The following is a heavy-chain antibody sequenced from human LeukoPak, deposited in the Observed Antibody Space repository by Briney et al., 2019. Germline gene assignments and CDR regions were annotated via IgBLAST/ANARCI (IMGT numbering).Heavy chain of an antibody. CDR1: GFTLSSYS. V-gene: IGHV3-21*01. D-gene: IGHD5-18*01. Sequence: GGSLRLSCAASGFTLSSYSMNWVRQAPGKGLEWVSSISSSSSYIYYADSVKGRFTISRDNAKNSLYLQMNSLRAEDTAVYYCASSSHTAMGSFDYWGQGTLVTVSS. CDR2: ISSSSSYI. J-gene: IGHJ4*02. CDR3: ASSSHTAMGSFDY.